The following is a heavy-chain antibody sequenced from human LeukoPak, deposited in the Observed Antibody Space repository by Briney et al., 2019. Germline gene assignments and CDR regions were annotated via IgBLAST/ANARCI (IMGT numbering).Heavy chain of an antibody. J-gene: IGHJ5*02. D-gene: IGHD6-13*01. V-gene: IGHV4-34*01. CDR3: AREPSWEANWFDP. CDR2: INHSGST. CDR1: GGSFSGYY. Sequence: PSETLSLTCAVYGGSFSGYYWSWIRQPPGKGLEWIGEINHSGSTNYNPSLKSRVTISVDASKNQFSLKLSSVTAADTAVYYCAREPSWEANWFDPWGQGTLVTVSS.